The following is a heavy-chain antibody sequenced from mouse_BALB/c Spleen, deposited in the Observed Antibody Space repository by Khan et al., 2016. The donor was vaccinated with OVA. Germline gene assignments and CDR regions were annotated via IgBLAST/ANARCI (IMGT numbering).Heavy chain of an antibody. J-gene: IGHJ2*01. CDR3: ARRWAARAPWDYFDY. V-gene: IGHV1-63*02. Sequence: VQLQQSGAELVRPGNSVKMSCKAAGYTFTNYWIGWVKQRPGHGIEWIGDIYPGGGYTNYNEKFKGKATLTADTSSSTAYMQLSSRTSGDSVIYYCARRWAARAPWDYFDYWGQGTTLTVSS. CDR2: IYPGGGYT. CDR1: GYTFTNYW. D-gene: IGHD3-1*01.